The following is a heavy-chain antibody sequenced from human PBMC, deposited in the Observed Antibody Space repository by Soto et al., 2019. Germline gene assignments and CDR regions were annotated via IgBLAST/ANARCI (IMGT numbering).Heavy chain of an antibody. J-gene: IGHJ4*02. V-gene: IGHV1-8*01. D-gene: IGHD3-10*01. CDR3: ARGELLWFGELLR. CDR2: MNPNSGDT. Sequence: QVQLVQSGAEVKKPGASVKVSCKASGYTFTSYEINWVRQATGQGLEWMGWMNPNSGDTGYAQKFQGRVNMTRTTSISTAYMELSSLRSEDTAVYYCARGELLWFGELLRWGQGTLVTVSS. CDR1: GYTFTSYE.